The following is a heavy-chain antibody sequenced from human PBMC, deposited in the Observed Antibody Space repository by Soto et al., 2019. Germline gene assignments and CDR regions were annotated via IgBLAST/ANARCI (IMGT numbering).Heavy chain of an antibody. D-gene: IGHD3-3*01. J-gene: IGHJ3*02. V-gene: IGHV6-1*01. Sequence: SQTLSLTCAISGDSVSSNSAAWNWIRQSPSRGLEWLGRTYYRSKWYNDYAVSVKSRITINPDTSKNQFSLQLNSVTPEDTAVYYCARDLYYDFWSGYPHDAFDIWGQGTMVTVSS. CDR1: GDSVSSNSAA. CDR2: TYYRSKWYN. CDR3: ARDLYYDFWSGYPHDAFDI.